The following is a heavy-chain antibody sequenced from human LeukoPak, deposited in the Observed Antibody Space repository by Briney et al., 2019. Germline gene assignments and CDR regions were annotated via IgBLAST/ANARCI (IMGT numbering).Heavy chain of an antibody. CDR1: GFTFDDYG. CDR3: ARIFGYSSIYYFEY. D-gene: IGHD6-13*01. V-gene: IGHV3-20*04. CDR2: INWNGGST. Sequence: GGSLRLSCAASGFTFDDYGMSWVRQAPGKGLEWVSGINWNGGSTGYADSVKGRFTLSRDNAKNSLYLQMNSLRAEDTAVYYCARIFGYSSIYYFEYWGQGTLVTVSS. J-gene: IGHJ4*02.